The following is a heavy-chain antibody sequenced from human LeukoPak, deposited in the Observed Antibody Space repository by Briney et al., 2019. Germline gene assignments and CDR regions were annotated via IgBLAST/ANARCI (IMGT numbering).Heavy chain of an antibody. Sequence: PSETLSLTCTVSGGSISSSSYYWGWIRQPPGKGLEWIGSIYYSGSTYYNPSLKSRVTISVDTSKNQFSLKLSSVTAADTAVYYCARVDRFAAYGSGRRGFDYWGQGTLVTVSS. CDR1: GGSISSSSYY. CDR3: ARVDRFAAYGSGRRGFDY. J-gene: IGHJ4*02. D-gene: IGHD3-10*01. CDR2: IYYSGST. V-gene: IGHV4-39*07.